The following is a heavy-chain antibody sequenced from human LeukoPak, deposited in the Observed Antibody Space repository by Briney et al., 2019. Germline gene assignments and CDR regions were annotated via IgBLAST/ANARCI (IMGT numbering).Heavy chain of an antibody. V-gene: IGHV1-18*04. D-gene: IGHD3-10*01. CDR3: ARGRIRAPWDY. J-gene: IGHJ4*02. CDR1: GYTFTSYG. Sequence: ASVKVSCKASGYTFTSYGISWVRQAPGQGLEWMGWISAYNGNTNYAQKLQGRVTMTTDKATSTAYMELRSLRSDDTAGYYCARGRIRAPWDYWGQGTLVTVSS. CDR2: ISAYNGNT.